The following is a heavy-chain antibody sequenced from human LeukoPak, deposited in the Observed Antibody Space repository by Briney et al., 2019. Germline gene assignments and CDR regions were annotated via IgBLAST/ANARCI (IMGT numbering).Heavy chain of an antibody. V-gene: IGHV3-11*04. CDR1: GFTVRDSY. CDR3: ARDSIDRDYYDSSGPPFGY. J-gene: IGHJ4*02. Sequence: GGSLRLSCAASGFTVRDSYMSWVRQAPGKGLEWVSYISSSSSTIYYADSVKGRFTISRDNAKNSLYLQMNSLRAEDTAVYYCARDSIDRDYYDSSGPPFGYWGQGTLVTVSS. D-gene: IGHD3-22*01. CDR2: ISSSSSTI.